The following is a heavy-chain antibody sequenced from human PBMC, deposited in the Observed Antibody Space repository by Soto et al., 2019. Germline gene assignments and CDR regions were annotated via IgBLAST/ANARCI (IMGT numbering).Heavy chain of an antibody. CDR1: GFTFSDYY. V-gene: IGHV3-11*01. CDR3: ARERYSYGPYYFDY. J-gene: IGHJ4*02. Sequence: GGSLRLSCAASGFTFSDYYMSWIRQAPGKGLEWVSSITSSGSTTYYTDSVKGRFTISRDNAKNSLYLQMNSLRAEDTAVYYCARERYSYGPYYFDYWGQGTLVTVSS. CDR2: ITSSGSTT. D-gene: IGHD5-18*01.